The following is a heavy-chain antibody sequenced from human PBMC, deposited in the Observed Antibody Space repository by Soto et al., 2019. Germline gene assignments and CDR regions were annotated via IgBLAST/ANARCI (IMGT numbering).Heavy chain of an antibody. CDR2: ISYDGSNK. V-gene: IGHV3-30-3*01. D-gene: IGHD6-13*01. CDR1: GFTFSSYA. Sequence: LSLTCAASGFTFSSYAMHWVRQAPGKGLEWVAVISYDGSNKYYADSVKGRFTISRDNSKNTLYLQMNSLRAEDTAVYYCARDRSVRYSSSWYYYYGMDVWGQGTTVTVSS. CDR3: ARDRSVRYSSSWYYYYGMDV. J-gene: IGHJ6*02.